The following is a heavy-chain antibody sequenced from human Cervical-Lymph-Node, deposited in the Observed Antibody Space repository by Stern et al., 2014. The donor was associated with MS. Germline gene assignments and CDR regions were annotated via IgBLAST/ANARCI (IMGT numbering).Heavy chain of an antibody. D-gene: IGHD6-19*01. J-gene: IGHJ4*02. Sequence: EVQLVESGAEVKKAGESLKISCKGSGYSLTNYWIGWVRQMPGKGLEWMGIIYPGDSDTRYSPSFQGQVTISVDKSISTAYLQWSSLKASDTAIYYCARRDSSDWYLGYWGQGTLVTVSS. CDR3: ARRDSSDWYLGY. CDR1: GYSLTNYW. CDR2: IYPGDSDT. V-gene: IGHV5-51*01.